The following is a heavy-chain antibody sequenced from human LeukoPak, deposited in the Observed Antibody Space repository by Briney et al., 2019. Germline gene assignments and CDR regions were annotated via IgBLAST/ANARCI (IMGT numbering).Heavy chain of an antibody. V-gene: IGHV4-39*07. CDR1: GGSISSSSYY. Sequence: SETLSLTCTVSGGSISSSSYYWGWIRQPPGKGLEWIGSIYYSGSTYYNPSLKSRVTISVDTSKNQFSLKLSPVTAADTAVYYCARDWSGYYGSGLYYFDYWGQGTLVTVSS. D-gene: IGHD3-10*01. CDR3: ARDWSGYYGSGLYYFDY. J-gene: IGHJ4*02. CDR2: IYYSGST.